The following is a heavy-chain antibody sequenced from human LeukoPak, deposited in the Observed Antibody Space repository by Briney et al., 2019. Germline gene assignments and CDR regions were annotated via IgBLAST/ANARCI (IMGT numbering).Heavy chain of an antibody. CDR3: ARAYYYDSSGSAFDI. CDR2: IYHSGST. V-gene: IGHV4-59*01. D-gene: IGHD3-22*01. J-gene: IGHJ3*02. Sequence: PSETLSLTCTVSGGSISSYYWSWIRQPPGKGLEWIGYIYHSGSTNYNPSLKSRVTISVDTSKNQFSLKLSSVTAADTAVYFCARAYYYDSSGSAFDIWGQGTMVTVSS. CDR1: GGSISSYY.